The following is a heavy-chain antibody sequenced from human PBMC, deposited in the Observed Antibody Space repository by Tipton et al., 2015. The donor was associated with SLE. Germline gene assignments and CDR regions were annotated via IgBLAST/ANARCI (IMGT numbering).Heavy chain of an antibody. V-gene: IGHV4-59*01. CDR2: IYHTGST. CDR1: GGSISTYY. J-gene: IGHJ3*02. CDR3: ARDYYGSGFDAFDI. Sequence: TLSLTCTVSGGSISTYYWSWIRQPPKQGLEWIGWIYHTGSTDYNPSLKSPVTISVDTSKNQFSLRLSSVTAADTAVYYCARDYYGSGFDAFDIWGQGTMVTVSS. D-gene: IGHD3-10*01.